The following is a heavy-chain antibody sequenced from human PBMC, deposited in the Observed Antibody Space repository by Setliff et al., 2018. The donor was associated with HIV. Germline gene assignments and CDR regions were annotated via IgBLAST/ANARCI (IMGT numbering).Heavy chain of an antibody. Sequence: GGSLRLSCAASGFTFSSFSMNWVRQAPGKGLEWISTISESGSNTYFADSVKGRFTVSRDNSKNTLYLQMNSLRAEDTAVYFCARPTNIDTLYYGSQSFYMYYYGMDVWGQGTTVTVSS. CDR2: ISESGSNT. CDR1: GFTFSSFS. V-gene: IGHV3-23*01. J-gene: IGHJ6*02. D-gene: IGHD3-10*01. CDR3: ARPTNIDTLYYGSQSFYMYYYGMDV.